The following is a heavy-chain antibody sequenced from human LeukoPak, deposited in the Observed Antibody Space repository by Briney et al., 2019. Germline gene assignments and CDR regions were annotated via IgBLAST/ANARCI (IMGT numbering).Heavy chain of an antibody. CDR2: IYYSGST. J-gene: IGHJ4*02. V-gene: IGHV4-38-2*01. CDR1: GFTFSDYY. D-gene: IGHD3-22*01. Sequence: KPGGSLRLSCAASGFTFSDYYMSWIRQPPGKGLEWIGSIYYSGSTYYNPSLKSRVTISVDTSKNQFSLKLSSVTAADTAVYYCARGHSSGYPAYYFDYWGQGTLVTVSS. CDR3: ARGHSSGYPAYYFDY.